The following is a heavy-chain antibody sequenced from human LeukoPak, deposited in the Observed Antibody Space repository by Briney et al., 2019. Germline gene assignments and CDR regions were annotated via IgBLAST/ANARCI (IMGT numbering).Heavy chain of an antibody. J-gene: IGHJ4*02. CDR2: ISGSGGST. V-gene: IGHV3-23*01. CDR1: GFTFSSYW. Sequence: GGSLRLSCAASGFTFSSYWMHWVRQAPGKGLVWVSAISGSGGSTYYADSVKGRFTISRDNSKNTLYLQMNSLRAEDTAVYYCARGGWRSIAAAANDYWGQGTLVTVSS. D-gene: IGHD6-13*01. CDR3: ARGGWRSIAAAANDY.